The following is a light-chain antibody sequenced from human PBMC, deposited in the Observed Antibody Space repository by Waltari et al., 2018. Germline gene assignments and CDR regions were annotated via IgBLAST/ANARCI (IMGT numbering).Light chain of an antibody. J-gene: IGLJ1*01. V-gene: IGLV3-25*03. CDR3: QSADSSGTYV. CDR2: RDT. Sequence: SFDLKQPPSMSVSPGQTARINCSGDELTKQHVYWYQHKPGQAPVVLSQRDTQRPSGIPGRFSGSTSRTTATLTISGVQEEDEADYYCQSADSSGTYVFGIGTKVTV. CDR1: ELTKQH.